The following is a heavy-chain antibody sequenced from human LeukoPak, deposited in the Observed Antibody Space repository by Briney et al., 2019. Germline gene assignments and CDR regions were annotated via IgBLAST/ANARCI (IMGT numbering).Heavy chain of an antibody. CDR2: ISSSSSYI. D-gene: IGHD4/OR15-4a*01. CDR1: GFTFSRYS. J-gene: IGHJ4*02. CDR3: ARDSTVLTEGGQNSDY. V-gene: IGHV3-21*01. Sequence: GGSLRLSCAVSGFTFSRYSMNWVRQAPGKGLEWVSSISSSSSYIYYADSVKGRFTISRDNAKNSLYLQMNSLRAEDTAVYYCARDSTVLTEGGQNSDYWGQGTLVTVSS.